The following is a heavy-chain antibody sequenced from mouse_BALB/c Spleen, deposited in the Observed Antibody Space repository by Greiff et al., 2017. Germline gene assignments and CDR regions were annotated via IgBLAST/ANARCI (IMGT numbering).Heavy chain of an antibody. D-gene: IGHD1-3*01. CDR2: ISSGGSYT. CDR3: ARGEWSFAY. J-gene: IGHJ3*01. CDR1: GFTFSSYA. Sequence: EVNLVESGGGLVKPGGSLKLSCAASGFTFSSYAMSWVRQSPEKRLEWVAEISSGGSYTYYPDTVTGRFTISRDNAKNTLYLEMSSLRSEDTAMYYCARGEWSFAYWGQGTLVTVSA. V-gene: IGHV5-9-4*01.